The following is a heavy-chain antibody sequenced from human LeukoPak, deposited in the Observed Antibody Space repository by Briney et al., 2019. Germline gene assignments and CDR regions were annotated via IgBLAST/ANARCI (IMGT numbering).Heavy chain of an antibody. D-gene: IGHD3-3*01. CDR2: IYYSGST. CDR1: GGSISSSSYY. CDR3: ARAVFWSGYGQNYFDY. J-gene: IGHJ4*02. Sequence: YPSETLSLTCTVSGGSISSSSYYWGWIRQPPGKGLEWIGSIYYSGSTYYNPSLKSRVTISVDTSKNQFSLKLSSVTAADTAVYYCARAVFWSGYGQNYFDYWGQGTLVTVSS. V-gene: IGHV4-39*07.